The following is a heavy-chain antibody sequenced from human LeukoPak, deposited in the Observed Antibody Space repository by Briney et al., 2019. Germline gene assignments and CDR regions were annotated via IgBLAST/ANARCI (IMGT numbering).Heavy chain of an antibody. D-gene: IGHD3-22*01. CDR3: AKERGPSYYDSSGYYAFDY. CDR1: GSTFISYA. J-gene: IGHJ4*02. CDR2: FSGSGGST. V-gene: IGHV3-23*01. Sequence: GGSLILYCAALGSTFISYAMSLVGQAQCSGLHLLSSFSGSGGSTYYADSVKGRFTISRDNSKNTLYLQMNSLRAEDTAVYYCAKERGPSYYDSSGYYAFDYWGQGTLVTVSS.